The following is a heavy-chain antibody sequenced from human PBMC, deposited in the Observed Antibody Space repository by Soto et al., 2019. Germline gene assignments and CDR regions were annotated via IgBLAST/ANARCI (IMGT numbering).Heavy chain of an antibody. D-gene: IGHD3-10*01. CDR1: GYSFTSYW. J-gene: IGHJ6*03. V-gene: IGHV5-51*01. Sequence: PGESLKISCKGSGYSFTSYWIGWVRQMPGKGLEWMGIIYPGDSDTRYSPSFQGQVTISADKSISTAYLQWSSLKASDTAMYYCARTAWFGELEFYYYYMDVWGKGTTVTVSS. CDR2: IYPGDSDT. CDR3: ARTAWFGELEFYYYYMDV.